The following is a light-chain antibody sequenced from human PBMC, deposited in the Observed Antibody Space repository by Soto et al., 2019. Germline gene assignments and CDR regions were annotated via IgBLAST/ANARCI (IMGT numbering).Light chain of an antibody. Sequence: QSALTQPASVSGSPGQSITISCAGTGCDVGGYNYVSWYQQHPGKAPKLMIYEVIRRPSGISNRFSGSKSGNTASLTISTLHAEDEAEYYCSSYTTSSTVVFGGGTKVTVL. J-gene: IGLJ3*02. CDR3: SSYTTSSTVV. CDR1: GCDVGGYNY. V-gene: IGLV2-14*01. CDR2: EVI.